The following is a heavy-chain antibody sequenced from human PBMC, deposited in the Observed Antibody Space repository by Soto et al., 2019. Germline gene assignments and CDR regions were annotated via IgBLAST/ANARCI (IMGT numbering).Heavy chain of an antibody. J-gene: IGHJ6*02. V-gene: IGHV1-2*04. Sequence: GASVKVSCKASGYTFTGYYMHWVRQAPGQGLEWMGWINPNSGGTNYAQKFQGWVTTTRDTSISTAYMELSRLRSDDTAVYYCARARYCSSTSCYRSVDLGVGMDVWG. CDR1: GYTFTGYY. D-gene: IGHD2-2*01. CDR3: ARARYCSSTSCYRSVDLGVGMDV. CDR2: INPNSGGT.